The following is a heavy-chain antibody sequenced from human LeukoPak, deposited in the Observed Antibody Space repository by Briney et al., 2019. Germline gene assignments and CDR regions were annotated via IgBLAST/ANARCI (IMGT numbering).Heavy chain of an antibody. J-gene: IGHJ4*02. CDR2: INPNSGGT. CDR1: GYTFTGYY. CDR3: ARAGEYYGSGGYPATEFDY. D-gene: IGHD3-10*01. V-gene: IGHV1-2*02. Sequence: ASVKVSCKASGYTFTGYYMHWVRQAPGQGLEWMGWINPNSGGTNYAQKFQGRVTMTRDTSISTAYMELSRLRSDDTAVYYCARAGEYYGSGGYPATEFDYWGQGTLVTVSS.